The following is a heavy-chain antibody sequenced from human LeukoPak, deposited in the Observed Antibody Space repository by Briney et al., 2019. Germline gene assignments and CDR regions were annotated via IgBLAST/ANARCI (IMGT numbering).Heavy chain of an antibody. D-gene: IGHD3-10*01. V-gene: IGHV1-18*01. CDR3: ARDSEVVRGVIPKSWFDI. Sequence: ASVKFSCKASGYTFTSYGISWVRQAPGQGLEWMGWISAYNGNTNYAHKLQGRVTTTTDTSTSTAYMELRSLRSDDTAVYYSARDSEVVRGVIPKSWFDIWGQGTLVTVSA. CDR2: ISAYNGNT. J-gene: IGHJ5*02. CDR1: GYTFTSYG.